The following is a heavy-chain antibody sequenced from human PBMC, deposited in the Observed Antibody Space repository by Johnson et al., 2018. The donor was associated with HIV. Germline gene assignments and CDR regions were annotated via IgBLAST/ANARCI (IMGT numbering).Heavy chain of an antibody. CDR1: GFTFSNYW. Sequence: EMQLVESGGDLVQPGGSLRLSCAASGFTFSNYWMNWIRHVPGKGLESLAKIKEDGSETYYVDSVKGRFTISRDNTKNSLYLQMNSLRAEDTALYYCARGSIMITFGGVIPDAFDIWGQGTLVIVSS. D-gene: IGHD3-16*02. V-gene: IGHV3-7*05. CDR2: IKEDGSET. CDR3: ARGSIMITFGGVIPDAFDI. J-gene: IGHJ3*02.